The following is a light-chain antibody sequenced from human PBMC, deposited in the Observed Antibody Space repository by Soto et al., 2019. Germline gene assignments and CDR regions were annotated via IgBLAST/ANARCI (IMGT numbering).Light chain of an antibody. V-gene: IGKV3-15*01. CDR2: GAS. CDR3: QQYNNWPPDRT. CDR1: QSVGSN. J-gene: IGKJ1*01. Sequence: EIVMTQSPATLSVSPGERATLSCRASQSVGSNLAWYQQKPGQAPRLLIYGASTRATGIPARFSCSGSGTEFTLNIGSLQSEDFAIYFCQQYNNWPPDRTFGQGTKVEIK.